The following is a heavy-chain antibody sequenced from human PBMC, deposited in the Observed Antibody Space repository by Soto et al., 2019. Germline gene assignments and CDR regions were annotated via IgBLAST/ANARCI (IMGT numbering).Heavy chain of an antibody. CDR2: ISDRGDET. CDR3: PRRGTYRWGNFDY. V-gene: IGHV3-23*01. CDR1: GFIFSNQA. J-gene: IGHJ4*02. D-gene: IGHD3-16*02. Sequence: PGGSLRLSCAASGFIFSNQAMCWVRQGPGKGLEWVSCISDRGDETFFLDSVKGRFAISRDNSENMLFLQMSSLRAEDTAIYYCPRRGTYRWGNFDYWGQGTQVTVSS.